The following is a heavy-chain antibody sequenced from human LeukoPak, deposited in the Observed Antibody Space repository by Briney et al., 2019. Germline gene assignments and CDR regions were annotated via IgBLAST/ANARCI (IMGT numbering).Heavy chain of an antibody. Sequence: GGSLRLSCAVSGFTFSSYAMHWVRQTPGKGLEWVAFIRYDGTNKYYADSVKGRFTISRDNSKNTLYLQMNSLRAEDTAVYYCAKDSGSYRYWYFDLWGRGTLVTVSS. V-gene: IGHV3-30*02. D-gene: IGHD1-26*01. CDR2: IRYDGTNK. J-gene: IGHJ2*01. CDR3: AKDSGSYRYWYFDL. CDR1: GFTFSSYA.